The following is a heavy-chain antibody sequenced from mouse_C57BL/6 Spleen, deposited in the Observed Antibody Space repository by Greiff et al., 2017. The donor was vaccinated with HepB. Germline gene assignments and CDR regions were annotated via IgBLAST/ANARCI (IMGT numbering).Heavy chain of an antibody. CDR2: IWSGGST. Sequence: QVQLQQSGPGLVQPSQSLSITCTVSGFSLTSYGVHWVRQSPGKGLEWLGVIWSGGSTDYNAAFVSRLSISKDNSKSQVFFKMNSLQADDTSIYYCARNRRLRAYYAMDYWGQGTSVTVSS. V-gene: IGHV2-2*01. CDR1: GFSLTSYG. J-gene: IGHJ4*01. CDR3: ARNRRLRAYYAMDY. D-gene: IGHD2-4*01.